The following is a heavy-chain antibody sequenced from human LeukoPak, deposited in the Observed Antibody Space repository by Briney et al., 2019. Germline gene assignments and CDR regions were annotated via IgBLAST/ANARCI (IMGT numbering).Heavy chain of an antibody. Sequence: SETLSLTCSVSGGSISSYYWSWIRQPPGKGLEWIGYIYYSGSTNYNPSLKSRVTISVDTSKNHFSLKLTSVTAADTAVYYCARVRAVGPTYYFDYWGQGTLVTVSS. D-gene: IGHD1-26*01. CDR2: IYYSGST. V-gene: IGHV4-59*01. J-gene: IGHJ4*02. CDR3: ARVRAVGPTYYFDY. CDR1: GGSISSYY.